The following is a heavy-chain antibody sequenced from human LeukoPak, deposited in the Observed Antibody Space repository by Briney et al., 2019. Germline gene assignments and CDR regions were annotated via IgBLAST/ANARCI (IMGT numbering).Heavy chain of an antibody. CDR3: AKVGLNYYDSSGPHFDY. CDR1: GFTVSSNY. D-gene: IGHD3-22*01. Sequence: GGSLRLSCAASGFTVSSNYMSWVRQAPGKGLEWVSAISGSGGSTYYADSVKGRFTISRDNSKNTLYLQMNSLRAEDTAVYYCAKVGLNYYDSSGPHFDYWGQGTLVTVSS. CDR2: ISGSGGST. V-gene: IGHV3-23*01. J-gene: IGHJ4*02.